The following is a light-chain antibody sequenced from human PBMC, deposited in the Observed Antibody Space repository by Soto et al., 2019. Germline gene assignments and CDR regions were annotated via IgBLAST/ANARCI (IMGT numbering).Light chain of an antibody. V-gene: IGKV2-30*01. J-gene: IGKJ1*01. CDR1: PLLVYHAGNTF. Sequence: ASRAGRSVPLLVYHAGNTFLNWFQQRPGQSPRRLIYKISNRDSGVPDRFSGSGSGTDFTLKISRVEAADVGESYCTQDTHCPPRTFGQRTKV. CDR2: KIS. CDR3: TQDTHCPPRT.